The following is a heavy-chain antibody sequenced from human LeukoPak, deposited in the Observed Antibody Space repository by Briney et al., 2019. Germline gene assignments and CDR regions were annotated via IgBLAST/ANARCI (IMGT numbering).Heavy chain of an antibody. Sequence: SETLSLTCTVSGGSISSSSYYWGWIRQPPGKGLEWIGSIYYSGSTYYNPSLKNRVTISVDTSKNQFSLKLSSVTAADTAVYYCASSPNHIVGTPTPGDYWGQGTLVTVSS. J-gene: IGHJ4*02. D-gene: IGHD1-26*01. CDR1: GGSISSSSYY. V-gene: IGHV4-39*01. CDR2: IYYSGST. CDR3: ASSPNHIVGTPTPGDY.